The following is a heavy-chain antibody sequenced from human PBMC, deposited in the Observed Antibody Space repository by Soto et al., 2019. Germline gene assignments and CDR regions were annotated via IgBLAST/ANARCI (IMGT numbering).Heavy chain of an antibody. V-gene: IGHV3-48*03. D-gene: IGHD3-22*01. CDR3: ARDRYYYESSGYYYRRGCFGS. Sequence: GSLRLSCAASGFTFSSYEMNWVRQAPGKGLEWVSYISSSGGTIYYADSVKGRFTISRANAKNSLYLQMNSLRAEDKAVYYCARDRYYYESSGYYYRRGCFGSWGQGNLVSAAS. J-gene: IGHJ4*02. CDR1: GFTFSSYE. CDR2: ISSSGGTI.